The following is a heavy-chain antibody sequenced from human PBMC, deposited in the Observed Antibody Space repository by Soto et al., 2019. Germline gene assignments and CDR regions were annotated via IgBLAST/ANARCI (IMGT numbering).Heavy chain of an antibody. V-gene: IGHV4-4*07. D-gene: IGHD1-26*01. Sequence: PSETLSLTCAVSGGSISGYYWSWVRQPAGKGLEWIGRIYASGSTNYNPSLKSRVTMSVDTSKNQFSLKLSSVTAADTAVYYCARDRAPGGIGAYFDYWGQGTLVTVS. J-gene: IGHJ4*02. CDR3: ARDRAPGGIGAYFDY. CDR2: IYASGST. CDR1: GGSISGYY.